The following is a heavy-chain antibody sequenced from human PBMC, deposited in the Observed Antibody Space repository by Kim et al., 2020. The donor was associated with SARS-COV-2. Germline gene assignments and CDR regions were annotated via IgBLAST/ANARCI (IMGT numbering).Heavy chain of an antibody. Sequence: SETLSLTCTVSGGSISSSSYYWGWIRQPPGKRLEWIGNIYYSGTTYYNPSLKSRVTISVDTSKNQFSLKLNSVTAADTAVYYCARRDYGDPKRFDYWGQGTLVTVSS. CDR1: GGSISSSSYY. CDR2: IYYSGTT. CDR3: ARRDYGDPKRFDY. V-gene: IGHV4-39*01. J-gene: IGHJ4*02. D-gene: IGHD4-17*01.